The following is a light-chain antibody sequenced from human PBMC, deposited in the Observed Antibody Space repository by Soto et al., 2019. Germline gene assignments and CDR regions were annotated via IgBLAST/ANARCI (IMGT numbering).Light chain of an antibody. V-gene: IGLV1-40*01. CDR2: ANM. Sequence: QSVLTQPPSVSGAPGQRVTVTCTGTSSNIGAGYDVHWYQQLPGTAPKLLIYANMLRPSGVSDRFSGSKSGTSASLAITGLQAEDEADYYCQTYDSSLSGVLFGGGTKLTVL. CDR3: QTYDSSLSGVL. CDR1: SSNIGAGYD. J-gene: IGLJ2*01.